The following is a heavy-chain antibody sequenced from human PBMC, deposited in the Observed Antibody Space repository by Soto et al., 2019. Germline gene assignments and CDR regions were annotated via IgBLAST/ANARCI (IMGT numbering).Heavy chain of an antibody. CDR1: GDSVSSNDAT. D-gene: IGHD3-16*01. CDR2: TYYRSRRQT. J-gene: IGHJ5*01. Sequence: QTLSLTCAISGDSVSSNDATWDWIRQSPSRGLKWMGRTYYRSRRQTDYAISVKSRISINPDTSNIHVSLQLNSVTPDDTAVYYCARLIGNSWLDSWGQGTLVTVSS. CDR3: ARLIGNSWLDS. V-gene: IGHV6-1*01.